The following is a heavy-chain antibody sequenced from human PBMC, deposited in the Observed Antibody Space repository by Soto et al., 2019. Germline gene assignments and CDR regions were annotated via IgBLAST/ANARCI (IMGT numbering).Heavy chain of an antibody. CDR1: GFTFSSYA. CDR2: ISESGAST. D-gene: IGHD2-21*02. J-gene: IGHJ4*02. Sequence: GGSLRLSCAASGFTFSSYAMSWVRQGPGKGLEWVSAISESGASTYYADSVKGRFTISRDNSKNTLYLQMNSLRVEDTAVYYCAKPSTRYCGGDCSWDYWGQGTLVTAPQ. V-gene: IGHV3-23*01. CDR3: AKPSTRYCGGDCSWDY.